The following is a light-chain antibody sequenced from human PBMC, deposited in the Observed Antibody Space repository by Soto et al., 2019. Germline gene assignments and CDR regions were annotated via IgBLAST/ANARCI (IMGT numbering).Light chain of an antibody. J-gene: IGKJ4*01. Sequence: DIQMTQSPSSLSASVGDRVTITCQASQDISNYLNWYQQKPGKAPKLLIYDASNLETGVPSRFSGSGSGADFTFPIISLQPEDIATYYCQQYDNLPPLTFGGGTKVEIK. CDR2: DAS. CDR3: QQYDNLPPLT. CDR1: QDISNY. V-gene: IGKV1-33*01.